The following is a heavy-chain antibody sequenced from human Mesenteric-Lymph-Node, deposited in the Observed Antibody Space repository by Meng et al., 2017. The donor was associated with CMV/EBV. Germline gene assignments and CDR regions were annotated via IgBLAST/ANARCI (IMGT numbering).Heavy chain of an antibody. D-gene: IGHD3-16*01. CDR3: ARGRTTVGVYFFDI. CDR2: IKEDGGET. J-gene: IGHJ4*02. Sequence: GGSLRLSCAASGFTFSSYWMSWVRQTPGERLEWVANIKEDGGETYYVDSVKGRFTISRDKSTNTLYLQMNNLKAEDTGVYYCARGRTTVGVYFFDIWGQGTLVTVSS. V-gene: IGHV3-7*03. CDR1: GFTFSSYW.